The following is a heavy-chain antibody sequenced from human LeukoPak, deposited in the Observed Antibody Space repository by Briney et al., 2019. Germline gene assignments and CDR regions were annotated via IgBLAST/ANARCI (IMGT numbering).Heavy chain of an antibody. CDR2: IYYSGST. D-gene: IGHD3-16*02. CDR1: GGSISSYY. CDR3: ARDVGDYVWGSYRYFSAFDI. Sequence: SETLSLTCTVSGGSISSYYWSWIRQPPGKGLEWIGYIYYSGSTNYNPSLKSRVTISVDSSKNQFSLKLSSVTAADTAVYYCARDVGDYVWGSYRYFSAFDIWGQGTMVTVSS. V-gene: IGHV4-59*12. J-gene: IGHJ3*02.